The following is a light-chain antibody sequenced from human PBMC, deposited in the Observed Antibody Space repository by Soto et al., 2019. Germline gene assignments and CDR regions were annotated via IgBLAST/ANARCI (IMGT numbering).Light chain of an antibody. Sequence: QSVLAQPPSVSEAPGQRVTISCTGSSSNIGADYDVHWYQQIPVTAPKFLIYGNNNRPSGVPDRFSGSKSGTSASLAITGLQAEDEADYYCQSYDSSLSGSVFGTGTKVTVL. V-gene: IGLV1-40*01. J-gene: IGLJ1*01. CDR2: GNN. CDR3: QSYDSSLSGSV. CDR1: SSNIGADYD.